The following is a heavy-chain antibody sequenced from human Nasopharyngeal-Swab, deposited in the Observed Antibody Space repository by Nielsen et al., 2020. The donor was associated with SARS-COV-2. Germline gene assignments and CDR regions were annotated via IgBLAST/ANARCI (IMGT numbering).Heavy chain of an antibody. D-gene: IGHD6-13*01. J-gene: IGHJ3*02. CDR3: AAGYSSSWYRAFDI. V-gene: IGHV3-48*04. Sequence: WIRQPPEKGLEWVSYISSSSSTIYYADSVKGRFTISRDNAKNSLYLQMNSLRAEDTAVYYCAAGYSSSWYRAFDIWGQGTMVTVSS. CDR2: ISSSSSTI.